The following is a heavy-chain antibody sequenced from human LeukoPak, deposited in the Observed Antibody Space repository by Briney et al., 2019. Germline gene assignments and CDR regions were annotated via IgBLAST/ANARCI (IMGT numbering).Heavy chain of an antibody. CDR1: GFTFDYYA. CDR3: VKGLYYDVLTGNWFDP. V-gene: IGHV3-9*01. Sequence: GGSLRLSCAASGFTFDYYAMHWVRQAPGKGLEWVSGITWNSDSTGYGDSVKGRFTISRDNAKNSLYLEVNSLRAEDTALYYCVKGLYYDVLTGNWFDPWGQGTLVTVSS. CDR2: ITWNSDST. J-gene: IGHJ5*02. D-gene: IGHD3-9*01.